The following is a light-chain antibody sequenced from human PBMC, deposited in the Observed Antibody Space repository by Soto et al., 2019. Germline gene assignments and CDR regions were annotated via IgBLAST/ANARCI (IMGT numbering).Light chain of an antibody. V-gene: IGKV3-11*01. Sequence: EIVLTQSPATLSLSPGERATLSCRASQTVSNYLAWYQQKPGQAPRLLIYGASNRAPGIPARFSGCGSGTGFSLTISSLETEDSAVYYCQQYGSSPITFGLGTRLEIK. J-gene: IGKJ5*01. CDR1: QTVSNY. CDR3: QQYGSSPIT. CDR2: GAS.